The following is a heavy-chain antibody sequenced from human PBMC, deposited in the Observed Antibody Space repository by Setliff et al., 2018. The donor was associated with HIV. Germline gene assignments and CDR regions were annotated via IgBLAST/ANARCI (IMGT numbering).Heavy chain of an antibody. Sequence: GESLKISCKGSGYNFANHYISWARQKPGKGLEWMGKMDPSNSYTNYDPSFQGHVTMSADTSINTAYLHFNNLKASDSAIYYCARHGEEHPSSFFDPWGQGTLVTVPQ. CDR1: GYNFANHY. CDR2: MDPSNSYT. J-gene: IGHJ5*02. D-gene: IGHD3-10*01. V-gene: IGHV5-10-1*01. CDR3: ARHGEEHPSSFFDP.